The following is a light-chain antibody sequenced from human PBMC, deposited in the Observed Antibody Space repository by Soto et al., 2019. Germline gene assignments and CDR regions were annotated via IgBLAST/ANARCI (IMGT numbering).Light chain of an antibody. CDR3: QQRLNWPPG. Sequence: EIFLTQSPDTLSLSPGEIATLTCRASQSVTNYIAWYHQRPGQPPRLLIYDASNRATGVPARFSGTRSETDFTLTISDVEPADSGLYYSQQRLNWPPGFGQGTQVEIK. CDR2: DAS. CDR1: QSVTNY. J-gene: IGKJ1*01. V-gene: IGKV3-11*01.